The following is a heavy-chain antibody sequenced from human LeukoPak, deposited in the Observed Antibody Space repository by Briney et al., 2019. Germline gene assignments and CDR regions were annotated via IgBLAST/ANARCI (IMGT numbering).Heavy chain of an antibody. CDR1: GFTLTDYT. J-gene: IGHJ4*02. Sequence: NPAGSLSLSCAASGFTLTDYTINWVSQAAGKGLEWVSSISTSSNIYYADSVKGRFTVSRDNAKNSVYLQTNSLRDEDAAVYYCARDRSYVRFDYWGQGTLVTVSS. CDR3: ARDRSYVRFDY. D-gene: IGHD3-10*02. V-gene: IGHV3-69-1*01. CDR2: ISTSSNI.